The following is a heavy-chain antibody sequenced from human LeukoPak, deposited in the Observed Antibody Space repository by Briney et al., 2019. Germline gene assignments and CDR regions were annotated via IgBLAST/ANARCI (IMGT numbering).Heavy chain of an antibody. V-gene: IGHV3-66*01. D-gene: IGHD6-19*01. CDR2: IYDGVTA. J-gene: IGHJ4*02. CDR1: GFTVSNTY. Sequence: GGSLRLSCAASGFTVSNTYMSWVRQAPGKGLEWVSVIYDGVTAHYVDSVKGRFTISRDSSKNTLHLQMDNLRAEDTAVYYCARGFYTGYSTGWYGGVDYWGQGTLVTVSS. CDR3: ARGFYTGYSTGWYGGVDY.